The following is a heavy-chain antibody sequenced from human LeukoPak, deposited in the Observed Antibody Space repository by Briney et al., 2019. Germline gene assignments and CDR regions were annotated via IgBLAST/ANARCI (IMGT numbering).Heavy chain of an antibody. D-gene: IGHD7-27*01. CDR1: GGSISSGSYY. J-gene: IGHJ4*01. CDR2: IYTSGST. Sequence: SQTLSLTCTVSGGSISSGSYYWSWIRQPAGKGLEWIGRIYTSGSTNYNPSLKSRVTISADTSKNQFSLKLSSVTAADTAVYYCASRKLGSDYWGQGTLVTVSS. CDR3: ASRKLGSDY. V-gene: IGHV4-61*02.